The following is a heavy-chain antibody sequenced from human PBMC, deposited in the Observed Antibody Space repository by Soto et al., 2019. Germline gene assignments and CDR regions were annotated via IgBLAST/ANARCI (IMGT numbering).Heavy chain of an antibody. D-gene: IGHD2-15*01. CDR3: ARDRGGDYYYMDV. J-gene: IGHJ6*03. CDR1: GFTFSSYG. V-gene: IGHV3-33*08. CDR2: IWYDGSNK. Sequence: GGSLRLSCAASGFTFSSYGMHWVRQAPGKGRGGVAVIWYDGSNKYYADSVKGRFTISRDNSKNTLYLQMNSLRAEDTAVYYCARDRGGDYYYMDVWGKGTTVTVSS.